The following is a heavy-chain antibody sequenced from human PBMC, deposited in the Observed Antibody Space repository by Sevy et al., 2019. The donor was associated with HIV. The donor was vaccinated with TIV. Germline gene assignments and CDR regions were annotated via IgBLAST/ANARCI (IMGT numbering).Heavy chain of an antibody. D-gene: IGHD2-8*01. Sequence: GGSLRLSCAASGFAFYEYSMSWIRQAPGKGLEWVATLFFGCGKINYADSVKGRFTISRDNSKNSFYLQMYNLRVEDTALYYCAREGCSRPHDYWGQGTRVTVSS. CDR1: GFAFYEYS. CDR2: LFFGCGKI. J-gene: IGHJ4*02. CDR3: AREGCSRPHDY. V-gene: IGHV3-23*01.